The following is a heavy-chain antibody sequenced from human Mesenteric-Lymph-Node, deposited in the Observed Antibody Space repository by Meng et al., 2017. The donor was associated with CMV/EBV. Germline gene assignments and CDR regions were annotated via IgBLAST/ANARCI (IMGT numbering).Heavy chain of an antibody. D-gene: IGHD5-12*01. CDR2: IYTGGSI. Sequence: GESLKISCAASGFTVSSNYMNWVRQAPGKGLEWVSVIYTGGSIYYADSVKGRFIISRDNTKNSLYLQMNSLRAEDTTVYYCARVEGTGYGVLDYWGQGTLVTVSS. J-gene: IGHJ4*02. V-gene: IGHV3-53*01. CDR1: GFTVSSNY. CDR3: ARVEGTGYGVLDY.